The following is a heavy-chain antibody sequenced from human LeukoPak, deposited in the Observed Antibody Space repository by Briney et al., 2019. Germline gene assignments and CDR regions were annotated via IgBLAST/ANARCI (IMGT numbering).Heavy chain of an antibody. V-gene: IGHV4-39*01. Sequence: SETLSLTCTVSGGSISSSSYYWTWIRQPPGKGLEWIGNINYSGSTYYNPSLKSRVTISVDTSKNQFSLKLSSVTAADTAVYYCARHCWTSYYYMDVWGKGTTVTVSS. CDR1: GGSISSSSYY. CDR2: INYSGST. CDR3: ARHCWTSYYYMDV. J-gene: IGHJ6*03. D-gene: IGHD3/OR15-3a*01.